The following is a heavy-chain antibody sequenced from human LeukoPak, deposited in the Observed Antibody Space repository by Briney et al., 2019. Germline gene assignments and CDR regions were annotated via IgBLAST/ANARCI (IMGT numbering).Heavy chain of an antibody. CDR3: ARDKYCSGGSCRGNYMDV. J-gene: IGHJ6*03. V-gene: IGHV3-53*01. Sequence: GGSLRLSCAASGFTVSSNYMSWVRQAPGKGLEWVSVIYSGGSTYYADSVKGRFTISRDNSKNTLCLQMNSLRAEDTAVYYCARDKYCSGGSCRGNYMDVWGKGTTVTVSS. CDR1: GFTVSSNY. D-gene: IGHD2-15*01. CDR2: IYSGGST.